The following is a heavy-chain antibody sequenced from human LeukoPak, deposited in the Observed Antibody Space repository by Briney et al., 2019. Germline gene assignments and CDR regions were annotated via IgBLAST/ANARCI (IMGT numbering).Heavy chain of an antibody. CDR2: IKQDGSEK. Sequence: GSLRLSCAASGFTFSSYWMSWVRQAPGKGLEWVANIKQDGSEKYYVDSVKGRFTISRDNSKNTLYLQMNSLRVEDTAVYFCTKGGGFDGDHVSDYWGQGTLVSVSS. V-gene: IGHV3-7*03. D-gene: IGHD4-17*01. CDR3: TKGGGFDGDHVSDY. CDR1: GFTFSSYW. J-gene: IGHJ4*02.